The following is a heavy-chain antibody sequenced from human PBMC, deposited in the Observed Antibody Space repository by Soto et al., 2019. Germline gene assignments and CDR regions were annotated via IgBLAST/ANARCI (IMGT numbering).Heavy chain of an antibody. V-gene: IGHV3-48*02. CDR3: ARDNLGNWGAWYFDL. CDR2: ISSTSATI. J-gene: IGHJ2*01. Sequence: GGSLRLSCAASGFTFSSSSMNWVRQAPGKGLEWVSYISSTSATIYYADSVKGRFTISRDNAKNSLYLQMNSLRDEDTAVYYCARDNLGNWGAWYFDLWGRGTLVTVSS. D-gene: IGHD7-27*01. CDR1: GFTFSSSS.